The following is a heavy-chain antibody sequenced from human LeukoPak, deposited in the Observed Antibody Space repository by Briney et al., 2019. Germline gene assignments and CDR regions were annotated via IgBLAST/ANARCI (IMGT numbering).Heavy chain of an antibody. D-gene: IGHD2-2*01. J-gene: IGHJ3*02. Sequence: GASVKVSCKASGYTFTSYGISWVRQAPGQGLEWMGWISAYNGNTNYAQKFQGRITMTTDTSTSTAYMELRSLRSDDTALYFCAKDCYEIWQASFLAFDIWGQGTMVTVSS. V-gene: IGHV1-18*01. CDR2: ISAYNGNT. CDR1: GYTFTSYG. CDR3: AKDCYEIWQASFLAFDI.